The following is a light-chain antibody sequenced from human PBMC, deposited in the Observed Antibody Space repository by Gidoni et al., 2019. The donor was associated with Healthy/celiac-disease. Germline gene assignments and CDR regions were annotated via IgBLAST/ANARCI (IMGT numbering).Light chain of an antibody. CDR1: QSASSN. CDR3: RRYSNWPPWT. CDR2: GAT. V-gene: IGKV3-15*01. Sequence: VMTQSPPTLSVPPGERATLFHRASQSASSNLAWYQQKPGQAPRHLIYGATARATGSPDRFSGSGSETEFTLAIGSLQSEDFAVCCCRRYSNWPPWTFXQXTKVEIK. J-gene: IGKJ1*01.